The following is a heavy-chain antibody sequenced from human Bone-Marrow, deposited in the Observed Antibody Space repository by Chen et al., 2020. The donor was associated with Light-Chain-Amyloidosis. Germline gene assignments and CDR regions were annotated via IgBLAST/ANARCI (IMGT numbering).Heavy chain of an antibody. CDR3: ARRRDGYNFDY. V-gene: IGHV5-51*01. CDR2: IYPDDADA. CDR1: GYPFPNYW. Sequence: EVQLEQSGPEVKKHGESLKISCKGYGYPFPNYWIGWVRQMPGKGLEWMGVIYPDDADARYSPSFEGQVTISADKSITTAYLQWRSLKASDTAMYYCARRRDGYNFDYWGQGTLVTVSS. D-gene: IGHD5-12*01. J-gene: IGHJ4*02.